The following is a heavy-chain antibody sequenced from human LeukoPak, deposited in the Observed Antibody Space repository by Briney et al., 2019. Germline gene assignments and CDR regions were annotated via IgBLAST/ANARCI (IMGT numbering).Heavy chain of an antibody. CDR2: IIPILGIA. CDR1: GGTFSSYA. D-gene: IGHD3-10*01. V-gene: IGHV1-69*04. CDR3: ASTVGYYGSGGYYRDY. Sequence: SVKVSCKASGGTFSSYAISWVRQAPGQGLEWMGRIIPILGIANYAQKFQGRVTITADKSTSTAYMELSSLRSEDTAVYYCASTVGYYGSGGYYRDYWGQGTLVTVSS. J-gene: IGHJ4*02.